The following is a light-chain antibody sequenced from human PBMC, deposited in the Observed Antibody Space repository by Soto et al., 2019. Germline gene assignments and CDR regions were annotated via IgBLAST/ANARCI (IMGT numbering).Light chain of an antibody. J-gene: IGKJ1*01. CDR1: ENVDNN. Sequence: EIVLTQSPATLSVSPGGRATLSCRASENVDNNLAWYQQKPGQAPSLLIYDASTRATATPARFSGSGSGTEFTLTISGLQSEDFALYYCQQYNNWPPWTFGQGTRVEIK. CDR3: QQYNNWPPWT. CDR2: DAS. V-gene: IGKV3D-15*01.